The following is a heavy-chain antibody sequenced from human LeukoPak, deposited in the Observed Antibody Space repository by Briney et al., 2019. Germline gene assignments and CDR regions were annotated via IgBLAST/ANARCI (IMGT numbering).Heavy chain of an antibody. CDR3: ARGRGSSWYYFDY. CDR1: GGSITTENYF. V-gene: IGHV4-39*07. Sequence: SSETLSLTCTISGGSITTENYFWGWIRQPPGKGLEWIGSVYYTGTTYYNPSLKSRVAISVDTSKNQFSLQLSSVTAADTAVYYCARGRGSSWYYFDYWGQGTLVTVSS. D-gene: IGHD6-13*01. J-gene: IGHJ4*02. CDR2: VYYTGTT.